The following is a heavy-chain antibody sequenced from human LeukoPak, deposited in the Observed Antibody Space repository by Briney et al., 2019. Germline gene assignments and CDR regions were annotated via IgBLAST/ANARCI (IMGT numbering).Heavy chain of an antibody. CDR3: AKGAVYSSSWKPGPTYYYYYMDV. Sequence: PGGSLRLSCAASGFTFSSYAMSWVRQAPGKGLEWVSAISGSGGSTYYADSVKGRFTISRDNSKNTLYLQMNSLRAEDTAVYYCAKGAVYSSSWKPGPTYYYYYMDVWGKGTTVTVSS. CDR1: GFTFSSYA. CDR2: ISGSGGST. V-gene: IGHV3-23*01. J-gene: IGHJ6*03. D-gene: IGHD6-13*01.